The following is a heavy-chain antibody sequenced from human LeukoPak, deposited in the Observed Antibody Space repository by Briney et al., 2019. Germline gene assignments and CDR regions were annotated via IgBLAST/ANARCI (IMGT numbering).Heavy chain of an antibody. D-gene: IGHD3-9*01. CDR1: GYISTTYW. CDR3: ARSLFDYDILTGHDY. Sequence: GESLMISCKGSGYISTTYWISWVRQMSGKGLEWMGTIDPSDSYTKYSPTFQGHVTISAHKSISTAYLQWSSLKASDTAVYYCARSLFDYDILTGHDYWGQGTLVTVSS. V-gene: IGHV5-10-1*01. CDR2: IDPSDSYT. J-gene: IGHJ4*02.